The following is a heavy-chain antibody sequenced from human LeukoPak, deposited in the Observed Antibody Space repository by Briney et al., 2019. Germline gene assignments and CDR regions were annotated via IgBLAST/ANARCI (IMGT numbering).Heavy chain of an antibody. V-gene: IGHV3-30-3*01. Sequence: PGRSPRLSCAASGFTFSSYAMHWVRQAPGKGLEWVAVISYDGSNKYYADSVKGRFTISRDNSKNTLYLQTNSLRAEDTAVYYCARGSGVQRCSGGSCYSSWFDPWGQGTLVTVSS. CDR1: GFTFSSYA. D-gene: IGHD2-15*01. CDR3: ARGSGVQRCSGGSCYSSWFDP. J-gene: IGHJ5*02. CDR2: ISYDGSNK.